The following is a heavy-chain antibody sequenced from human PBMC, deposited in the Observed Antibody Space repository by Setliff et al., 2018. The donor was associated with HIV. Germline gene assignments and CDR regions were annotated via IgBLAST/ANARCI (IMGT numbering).Heavy chain of an antibody. CDR1: GYSISSGYY. D-gene: IGHD6-6*01. CDR3: ARHSGAPYSSSSGLFDF. J-gene: IGHJ4*02. CDR2: IYHSGST. V-gene: IGHV4-38-2*01. Sequence: SETLSLTCAVSGYSISSGYYWGWIRQPPGKGLEWIGSIYHSGSTYYNPSLKSRVTISVDTSKNQFSLKLSSVTAADTAVYYCARHSGAPYSSSSGLFDFWGQGTLVTVSS.